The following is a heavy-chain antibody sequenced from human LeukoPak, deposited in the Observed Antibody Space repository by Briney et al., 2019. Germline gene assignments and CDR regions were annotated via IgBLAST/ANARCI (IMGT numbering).Heavy chain of an antibody. V-gene: IGHV4-4*07. CDR3: ASGGLVSRYLDH. J-gene: IGHJ4*02. Sequence: PETLSLTCTVSGGSISSYYWSWIRQPAGKGLEWIGRIYTSGSTNYNPSLNSRVTMSVDRSKNQFSLKLTSVTAADTAVYYCASGGLVSRYLDHWGQGTLVTVSS. CDR2: IYTSGST. D-gene: IGHD3-9*01. CDR1: GGSISSYY.